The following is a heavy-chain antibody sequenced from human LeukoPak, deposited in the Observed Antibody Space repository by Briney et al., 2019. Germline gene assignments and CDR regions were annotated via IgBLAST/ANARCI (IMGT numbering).Heavy chain of an antibody. CDR2: ISWNSGSI. D-gene: IGHD3-22*01. CDR1: GFTFDDYA. V-gene: IGHV3-9*01. J-gene: IGHJ4*02. CDR3: AKGATYYYDSSGYLFDY. Sequence: GGSLRLSRAASGFTFDDYAMHWVRQAPGKGLEWVSGISWNSGSIGYADSVKGRFTISRDNAKNSLYLQMNSLRAEDTALYYCAKGATYYYDSSGYLFDYWGQGTLVTVSS.